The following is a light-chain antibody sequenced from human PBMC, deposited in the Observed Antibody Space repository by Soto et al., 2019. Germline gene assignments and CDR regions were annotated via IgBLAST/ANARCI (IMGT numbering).Light chain of an antibody. J-gene: IGKJ1*01. Sequence: EIVLTQSPGTLSVSPGERATLSCRASQTISSNNLAWYQQKPGQAPSLLIYGTSSRATGIPDRFSGSGSGTDFTLTISILEPEDSAIYSCQQYGSWTFGQGTKVEI. CDR3: QQYGSWT. CDR2: GTS. V-gene: IGKV3-20*01. CDR1: QTISSNN.